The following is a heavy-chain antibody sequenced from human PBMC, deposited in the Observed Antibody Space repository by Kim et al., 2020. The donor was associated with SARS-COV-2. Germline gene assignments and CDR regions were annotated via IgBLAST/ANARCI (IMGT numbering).Heavy chain of an antibody. D-gene: IGHD6-13*01. CDR1: GGSISSSNW. Sequence: SETLSLTCAVSGGSISSSNWWSWVRQPPGKGLEWLGEIYHSGSTNYNPSLKSRVTISVDKSKNQFSLKLSSVTAADTAVYYCARASTAGSYSSSWYPYYYYYGMDVWGQGTTVTVSS. J-gene: IGHJ6*02. CDR3: ARASTAGSYSSSWYPYYYYYGMDV. V-gene: IGHV4-4*02. CDR2: IYHSGST.